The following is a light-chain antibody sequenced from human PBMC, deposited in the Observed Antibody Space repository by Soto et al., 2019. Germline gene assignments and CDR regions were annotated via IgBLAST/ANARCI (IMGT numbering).Light chain of an antibody. J-gene: IGLJ2*01. V-gene: IGLV3-9*01. Sequence: SYELTQALSVSVALGQTARITCGGTNLGNKNGHWYQQRPGQAPVLVIYRDNNRPSGIPERFSGSSSGNTATLTISRAQAGDEADYYCQVWDSSSVIFGGGTQLTVL. CDR3: QVWDSSSVI. CDR2: RDN. CDR1: NLGNKN.